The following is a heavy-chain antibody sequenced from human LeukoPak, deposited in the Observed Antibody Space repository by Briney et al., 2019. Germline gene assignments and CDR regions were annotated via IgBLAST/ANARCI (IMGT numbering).Heavy chain of an antibody. V-gene: IGHV5-51*01. Sequence: HGESLKISCQASGYSFTRKWIGWVRQMPGKGLEWMAIIDPGDTDTTKYSPSFEGHVTISVDTSVSTAYLHWSSLRASDTALYYCARHRGWNDDDAFDIWGQGTMVTVSS. CDR3: ARHRGWNDDDAFDI. J-gene: IGHJ3*02. D-gene: IGHD1-1*01. CDR1: GYSFTRKW. CDR2: IDPGDTDT.